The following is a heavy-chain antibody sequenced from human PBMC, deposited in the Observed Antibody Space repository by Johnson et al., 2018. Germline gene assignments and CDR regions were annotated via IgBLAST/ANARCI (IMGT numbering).Heavy chain of an antibody. D-gene: IGHD3-10*01. CDR3: ARATPLGKAGWCGGEDYYDGMDV. CDR1: GFTFSSYD. V-gene: IGHV3-13*01. CDR2: IGNAGDT. J-gene: IGHJ6*02. Sequence: VQLVQSGGDLVQPGGSLRLSCAASGFTFSSYDMHWVRQATGKGLEWVSGIGNAGDTYYPGSVKGRFTIPRENAKNSLYLQMNSMRAGDTVVYYCARATPLGKAGWCGGEDYYDGMDVWGQGTTVTVSS.